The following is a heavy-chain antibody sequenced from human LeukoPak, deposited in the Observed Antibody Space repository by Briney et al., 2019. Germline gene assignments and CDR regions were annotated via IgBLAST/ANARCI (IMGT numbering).Heavy chain of an antibody. J-gene: IGHJ4*02. CDR3: AHTSYCSSTSCYYY. CDR2: IYWNDDK. V-gene: IGHV2-5*01. Sequence: SGPTLVKPTQTLTLTCTFSGFSLSTSGVGVGWIRQPPGKALEWLALIYWNDDKRYSPSLKSRLTITKDTSKSQVVLTMTNMDPVDTATYYCAHTSYCSSTSCYYYWGQGTLVTVSS. CDR1: GFSLSTSGVG. D-gene: IGHD2-2*01.